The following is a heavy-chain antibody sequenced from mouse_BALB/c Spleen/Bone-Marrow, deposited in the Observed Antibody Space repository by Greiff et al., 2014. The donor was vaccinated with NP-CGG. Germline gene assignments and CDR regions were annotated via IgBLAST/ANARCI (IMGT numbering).Heavy chain of an antibody. D-gene: IGHD1-1*01. CDR3: AAYYYVSSYGFAY. Sequence: EVQLQQSGAELVKPGAPVKLSCTASGFNIEDTYMHWVKQRPEQGLEWIGRIDPASGNTKFDPKFQGKATIASDTSSNTAYLQLSSLTSEDTAVYYCAAYYYVSSYGFAYWGQGTLVTVSA. CDR2: IDPASGNT. V-gene: IGHV14-3*02. CDR1: GFNIEDTY. J-gene: IGHJ3*01.